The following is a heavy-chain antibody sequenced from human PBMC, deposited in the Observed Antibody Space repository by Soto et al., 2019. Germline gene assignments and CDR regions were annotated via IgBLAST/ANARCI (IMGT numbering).Heavy chain of an antibody. CDR3: ARRGTISSAHHFDH. J-gene: IGHJ4*02. D-gene: IGHD6-6*01. Sequence: PGGSLRLSCAASGFTFSSYSMNWVRQAPGKGLEWVSYISSSSSTIYYAESVKGRFTISRDNTMNLLYLQMNSLSAEDTAVYYCARRGTISSAHHFDHWGQGTLVTVSS. CDR2: ISSSSSTI. V-gene: IGHV3-48*04. CDR1: GFTFSSYS.